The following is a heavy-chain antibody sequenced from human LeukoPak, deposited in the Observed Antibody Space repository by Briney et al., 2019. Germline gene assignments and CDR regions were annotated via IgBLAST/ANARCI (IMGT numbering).Heavy chain of an antibody. J-gene: IGHJ5*02. CDR1: GFTFSIYA. CDR2: ISGSGGSP. V-gene: IGHV3-23*01. CDR3: AQDLGDYYGSGSSLHPVNWFDP. Sequence: GGSLRLSCAASGFTFSIYAMSWVRQAPGKGLEWVSAISGSGGSPYYADSVKGRFTISRDSSKNTLYLQMNSLGAEDTAVYYCAQDLGDYYGSGSSLHPVNWFDPWGQGTLVTISS. D-gene: IGHD3-10*01.